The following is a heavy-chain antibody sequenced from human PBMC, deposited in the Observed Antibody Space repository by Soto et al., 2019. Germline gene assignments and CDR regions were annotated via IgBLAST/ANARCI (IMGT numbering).Heavy chain of an antibody. Sequence: ASVKVSCKASGYTFTSYGISWVRQAPGQGLEWMGWISAYNGNTNYAQKLQGRVTMTTDTSTSTAYMELRSPRSDDTAVYYCARDLSSGRSSAHNWFDPWGQGTLVTVSS. CDR2: ISAYNGNT. D-gene: IGHD6-25*01. CDR1: GYTFTSYG. CDR3: ARDLSSGRSSAHNWFDP. J-gene: IGHJ5*02. V-gene: IGHV1-18*04.